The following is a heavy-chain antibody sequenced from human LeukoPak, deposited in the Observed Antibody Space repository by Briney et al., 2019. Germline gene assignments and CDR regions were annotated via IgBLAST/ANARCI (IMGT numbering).Heavy chain of an antibody. CDR1: GFTFDDYA. CDR3: AKVQVATIFYYYYGMDV. V-gene: IGHV3-43*02. D-gene: IGHD5-12*01. J-gene: IGHJ6*02. CDR2: ISGDGGST. Sequence: GGSLRLSCAASGFTFDDYAMHWVRQAPGKGLEWVSLISGDGGSTYCADSVKGRFTISRDNSKNSLYLQMNSLRTEDTALYYCAKVQVATIFYYYYGMDVWGQGTTVTVS.